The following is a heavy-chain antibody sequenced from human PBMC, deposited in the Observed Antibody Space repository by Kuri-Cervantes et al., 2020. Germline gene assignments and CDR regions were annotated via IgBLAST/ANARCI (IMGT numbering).Heavy chain of an antibody. CDR3: ARVKVDFWSGYYSDY. CDR2: ISSSSSYI. D-gene: IGHD3-3*01. V-gene: IGHV3-21*06. CDR1: GFTISSNY. J-gene: IGHJ4*02. Sequence: GESLKISCAASGFTISSNYMSWVRQAPGKGLEWVSSISSSSSYIYYADSVKGRFTISIDNAKNLLYLQMNSLRPEDTAVYYCARVKVDFWSGYYSDYWGQGTPVTVSS.